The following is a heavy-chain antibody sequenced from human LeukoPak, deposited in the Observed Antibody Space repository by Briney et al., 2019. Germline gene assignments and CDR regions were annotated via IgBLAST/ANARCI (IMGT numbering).Heavy chain of an antibody. V-gene: IGHV3-23*01. Sequence: GGSLRLSCAASGFTFSSYATSWVRQAPGKGLEWVSAISGSGGSTYYADSVKGRFTISRDNSENTLYLQMNSLRAEDTAVYYCAKDSYGDYVEGPVDYWGQGTLVTVSS. CDR1: GFTFSSYA. J-gene: IGHJ4*02. D-gene: IGHD4-17*01. CDR3: AKDSYGDYVEGPVDY. CDR2: ISGSGGST.